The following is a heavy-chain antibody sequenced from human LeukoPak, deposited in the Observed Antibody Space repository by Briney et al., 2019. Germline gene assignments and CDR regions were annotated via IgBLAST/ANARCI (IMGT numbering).Heavy chain of an antibody. J-gene: IGHJ6*03. D-gene: IGHD3-3*01. V-gene: IGHV4-39*07. CDR3: ARVLRDYYYYYYMDV. CDR2: IYYRGST. Sequence: SETLSLTCTVSGGSISSSSYYWGWIRQPPGKGLEWIGSIYYRGSTYYNPSLKSRVTISVDTSKNQFSLKLSSVTAADTAVYYCARVLRDYYYYYYMDVWGKGTTVTISS. CDR1: GGSISSSSYY.